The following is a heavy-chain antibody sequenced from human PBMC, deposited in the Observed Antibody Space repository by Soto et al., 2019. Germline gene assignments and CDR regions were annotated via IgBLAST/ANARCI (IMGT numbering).Heavy chain of an antibody. V-gene: IGHV4-34*02. D-gene: IGHD3-16*01. Sequence: QVHVQQWGAGLLKPSETLSLTCAVSGESYNPYFWRWVRQPPGKGLEWIAEINQSGGTYYNPSLKSRLAISLDTSKNQFSLTLNSVTAAETAMDYFAIGQGGTNYWGQGTLVTVSS. CDR1: GESYNPYF. J-gene: IGHJ4*02. CDR2: INQSGGT. CDR3: AIGQGGTNY.